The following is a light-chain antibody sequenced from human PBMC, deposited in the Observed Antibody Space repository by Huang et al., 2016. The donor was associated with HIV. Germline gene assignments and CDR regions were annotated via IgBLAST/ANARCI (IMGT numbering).Light chain of an antibody. CDR3: QQYYSSPQT. V-gene: IGKV4-1*01. Sequence: DIIMTQSPDSLAVSLGERAILNCRSSQSVYSSSTSQDYMAWFQQQPGQPPILLLCWASTREAGVPDRVSGSGSGTHFTLTIANLEAEDAAIYYCQQYYSSPQTFGQGTRVEVK. CDR2: WAS. J-gene: IGKJ1*01. CDR1: QSVYSSSTSQDY.